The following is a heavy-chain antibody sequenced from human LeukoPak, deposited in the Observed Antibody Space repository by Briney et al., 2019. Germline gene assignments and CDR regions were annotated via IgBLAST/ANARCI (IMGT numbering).Heavy chain of an antibody. CDR1: GYTFTGYY. D-gene: IGHD3-3*01. J-gene: IGHJ5*02. CDR2: INPNSGGT. CDR3: ARDLEVRFLGAWFDP. V-gene: IGHV1-2*02. Sequence: GASVKVSCKASGYTFTGYYMHWVRQAPGQGLEWMGWINPNSGGTNYAQKLQGRVTMTTDTSTSTAYMELRSLRSDDTAVYYCARDLEVRFLGAWFDPWGQGTLVTVSS.